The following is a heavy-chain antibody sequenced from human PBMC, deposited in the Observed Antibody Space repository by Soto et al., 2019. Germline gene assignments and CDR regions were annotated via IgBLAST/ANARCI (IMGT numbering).Heavy chain of an antibody. Sequence: PSETLSLTCAVYGGSFSGYYWSWIRQPPGKGLEWIGEINHSGSTNYNPSLKSRVTISVDTSKNQFSLKLSSVTAADTAVYYCARGPAQGFGSEPFDYWGQGTLVTVSS. CDR3: ARGPAQGFGSEPFDY. J-gene: IGHJ4*02. D-gene: IGHD3-10*01. CDR2: INHSGST. V-gene: IGHV4-34*01. CDR1: GGSFSGYY.